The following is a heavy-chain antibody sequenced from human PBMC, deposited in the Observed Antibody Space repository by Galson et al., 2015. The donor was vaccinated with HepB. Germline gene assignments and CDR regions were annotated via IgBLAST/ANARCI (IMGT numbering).Heavy chain of an antibody. CDR3: ARHTLRWGTVHNWDAFDI. V-gene: IGHV5-51*01. CDR2: IYPGDSDT. Sequence: QSGAEVKKPGESLKISCKGSGYSFTSYWIGWVRQMPGKGLEWMGIIYPGDSDTRYSPSFQGQVTISADKSISTAYLQWSSLKASDTAMYYCARHTLRWGTVHNWDAFDIWGQGTMVTVSS. J-gene: IGHJ3*02. D-gene: IGHD2-8*02. CDR1: GYSFTSYW.